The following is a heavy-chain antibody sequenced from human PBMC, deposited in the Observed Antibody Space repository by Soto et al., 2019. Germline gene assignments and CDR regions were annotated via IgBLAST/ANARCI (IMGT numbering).Heavy chain of an antibody. V-gene: IGHV1-46*03. CDR2: INPSGGST. D-gene: IGHD3-9*01. CDR1: GYTFTSYY. CDR3: ARTYYDILTGYYIGYYYYYGMDV. Sequence: GASVKVSCTASGYTFTSYYMHWVRQAPGQGLEWMGIINPSGGSTSYAQKFQGRVTMTRDTSTSTVYMELSSLRSEDTAVYYCARTYYDILTGYYIGYYYYYGMDVWGQGTTVTVSS. J-gene: IGHJ6*02.